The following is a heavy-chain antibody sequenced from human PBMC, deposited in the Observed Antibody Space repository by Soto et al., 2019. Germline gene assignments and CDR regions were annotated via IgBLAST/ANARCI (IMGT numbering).Heavy chain of an antibody. V-gene: IGHV4-31*03. J-gene: IGHJ4*02. Sequence: SETLSLTCTVSGGSISSGGYYWSWVRQHPGKGLEWIGYIYYSGSTYYNPSLKSRVTISVDTSKNQFSLKLSSVTAADTAVYYCAGSIAARPWPYYFDYWGQGTLVTVSS. D-gene: IGHD6-6*01. CDR3: AGSIAARPWPYYFDY. CDR2: IYYSGST. CDR1: GGSISSGGYY.